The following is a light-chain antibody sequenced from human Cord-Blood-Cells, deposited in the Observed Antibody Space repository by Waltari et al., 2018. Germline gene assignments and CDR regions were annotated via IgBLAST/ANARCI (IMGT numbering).Light chain of an antibody. V-gene: IGKV3-20*01. CDR1: QSVSSSY. CDR2: GAS. CDR3: QQYGSSPALT. Sequence: EIVLTQSPGTLSLSPGARATLSCRASQSVSSSYLAWYQQKPGQAPRLLIYGASSRATGIPDRFSVSGSGTDFTLTISRLEPEDFAVYYCQQYGSSPALTFGGGTKVEIK. J-gene: IGKJ4*01.